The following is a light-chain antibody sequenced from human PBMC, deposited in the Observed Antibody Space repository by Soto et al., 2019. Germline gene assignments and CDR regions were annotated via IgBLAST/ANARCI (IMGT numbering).Light chain of an antibody. V-gene: IGKV3-15*01. CDR3: QQYNNWPPAWT. CDR1: RSVSNR. J-gene: IGKJ1*01. Sequence: EILMTQSPATLSVSPGETVTFSCRASRSVSNRLAWYQHKPGQAPRLLISGASNGATGIPPKFSGSGSGTEFTLTVDSLQSDDIAVYYCQQYNNWPPAWTFGQGTKVDIK. CDR2: GAS.